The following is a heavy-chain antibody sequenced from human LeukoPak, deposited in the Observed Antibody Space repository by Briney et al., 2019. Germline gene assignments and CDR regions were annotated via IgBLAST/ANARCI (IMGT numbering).Heavy chain of an antibody. V-gene: IGHV3-11*01. D-gene: IGHD2-15*01. Sequence: GGSLRLSCAASGFTFSDYYMSWIRQAPGKGLEWVSYISSSGSTIYYADSVKGRSTISRDNAKNSLYLQMNSLRAEDTAVYYCARDAVVVVAATTAWFDPWGQGTLVTVSS. CDR3: ARDAVVVVAATTAWFDP. CDR1: GFTFSDYY. J-gene: IGHJ5*02. CDR2: ISSSGSTI.